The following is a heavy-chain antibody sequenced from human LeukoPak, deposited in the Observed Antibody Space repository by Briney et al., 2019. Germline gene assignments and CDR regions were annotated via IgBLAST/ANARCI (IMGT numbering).Heavy chain of an antibody. J-gene: IGHJ4*02. CDR2: FSRDGSDV. D-gene: IGHD4-23*01. Sequence: GGSLRLSCAASGFTFSNYEMHWVRQAPGKGLEWVAYFSRDGSDVYYADSARGRFTISSDNAKNSVVLQMNSLRAEDTAVYYCARDPDYGGKGYDYWGQGTLVTVSS. V-gene: IGHV3-48*03. CDR3: ARDPDYGGKGYDY. CDR1: GFTFSNYE.